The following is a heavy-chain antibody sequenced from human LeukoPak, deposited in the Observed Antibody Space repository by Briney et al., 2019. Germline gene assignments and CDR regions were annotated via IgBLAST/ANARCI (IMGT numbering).Heavy chain of an antibody. CDR2: MSGSGSIT. V-gene: IGHV3-23*01. J-gene: IGHJ3*02. CDR1: GFTFSSYA. Sequence: GGSLRLSCAASGFTFSSYAMSWVRQAPGKGLECVSTMSGSGSITRYADSVKGRFIISRGNSKNTLYLQMNSLRAEDTAIYYCAKGPWDLPHAFDIWGLGTMVTVSS. D-gene: IGHD1-26*01. CDR3: AKGPWDLPHAFDI.